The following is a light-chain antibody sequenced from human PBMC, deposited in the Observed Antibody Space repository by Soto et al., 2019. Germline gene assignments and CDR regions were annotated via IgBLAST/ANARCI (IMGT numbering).Light chain of an antibody. CDR3: KQYGSSRK. Sequence: EVVLTQSPDTISFPPGEIATLSCRASQSISSYLAWYQQKPGQDPRLLIYDESSRATGIPARFSGSGSGTDFTLTISRLEPEDFAVYYCKQYGSSRKFGHGTTVDLK. CDR1: QSISSY. V-gene: IGKV3-20*01. J-gene: IGKJ1*01. CDR2: DES.